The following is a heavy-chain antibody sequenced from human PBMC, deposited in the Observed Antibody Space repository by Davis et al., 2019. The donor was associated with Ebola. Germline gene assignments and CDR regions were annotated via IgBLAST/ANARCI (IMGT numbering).Heavy chain of an antibody. D-gene: IGHD2-15*01. V-gene: IGHV3-7*01. CDR2: IRQDGSEK. CDR1: GFTFSSYW. J-gene: IGHJ4*02. Sequence: GGSLRLSCAASGFTFSSYWMTWVRQAPGKGLEWVANIRQDGSEKYYVDSVEGRFAIIRDNAKNSLYLQMNSLRDDDTAVYYCEREGGGSWGYWGQGTLVTVSS. CDR3: EREGGGSWGY.